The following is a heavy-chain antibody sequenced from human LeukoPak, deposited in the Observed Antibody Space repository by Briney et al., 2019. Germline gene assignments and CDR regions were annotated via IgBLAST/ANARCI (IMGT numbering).Heavy chain of an antibody. Sequence: PSETLSLTCTVSGGSTISHYWSWIRQPPGKGLEWIGYIYYSGSTNYNPSLKSRVTISVDTSKNQFSLKLSSVTAADTAVYYCARGSIVVVVAELYFDYWGQGTLVTVSS. CDR2: IYYSGST. CDR3: ARGSIVVVVAELYFDY. J-gene: IGHJ4*02. CDR1: GGSTISHY. D-gene: IGHD2-15*01. V-gene: IGHV4-59*11.